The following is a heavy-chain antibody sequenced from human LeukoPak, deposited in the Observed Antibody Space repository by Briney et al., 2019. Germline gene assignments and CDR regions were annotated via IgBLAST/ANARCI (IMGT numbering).Heavy chain of an antibody. CDR3: ARHYSSGWPYYYYYYMDV. D-gene: IGHD6-19*01. J-gene: IGHJ6*03. CDR2: IYPGDSDT. Sequence: GESLKISCKVSGYTFTSFWIGWVRQMPGKGLEWMGIIYPGDSDTRYSPSFQGQVTISADKSISTAFLQWSSLKASDTAIYYCARHYSSGWPYYYYYYMDVWGKGTTVTISS. CDR1: GYTFTSFW. V-gene: IGHV5-51*01.